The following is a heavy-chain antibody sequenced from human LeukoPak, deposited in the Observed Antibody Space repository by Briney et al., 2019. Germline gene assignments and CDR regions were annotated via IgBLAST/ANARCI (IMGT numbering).Heavy chain of an antibody. Sequence: GGSLRLSCTASGFSFGDHAMTWVRQAPGKGLEWVSFIRSEAYGQTTEYAASVKDRFTISRDNSKGIVYLQMNSLKTEDTAKYYCARGPIYLWIYYGMDVWAKGPPLLSR. D-gene: IGHD3-9*01. CDR2: IRSEAYGQTT. V-gene: IGHV3-49*04. CDR3: ARGPIYLWIYYGMDV. J-gene: IGHJ6*02. CDR1: GFSFGDHA.